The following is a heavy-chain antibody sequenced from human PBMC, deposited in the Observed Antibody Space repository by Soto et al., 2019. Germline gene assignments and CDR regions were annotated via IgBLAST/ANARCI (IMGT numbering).Heavy chain of an antibody. V-gene: IGHV4-59*08. Sequence: PSETLSLTCTVSGGSISSYYWSWIRQPPGKGLEWIGYIYYSGSTNYNPSLKSRVTISVDTSKNQFSLKLSSVTAADTAVYYCARGHDFWSGYPTNNNWFDPWGQGTLVTVSS. CDR3: ARGHDFWSGYPTNNNWFDP. D-gene: IGHD3-3*01. CDR2: IYYSGST. CDR1: GGSISSYY. J-gene: IGHJ5*02.